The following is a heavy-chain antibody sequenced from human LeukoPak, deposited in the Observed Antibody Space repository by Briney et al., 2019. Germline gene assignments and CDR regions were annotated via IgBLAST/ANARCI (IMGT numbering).Heavy chain of an antibody. D-gene: IGHD4-17*01. CDR3: ARSTVTTWVGDFDY. CDR2: IFYSGST. J-gene: IGHJ4*02. CDR1: GGSVSSSSYY. V-gene: IGHV4-39*01. Sequence: SESLSLTCTVSGGSVSSSSYYWGWIRQPPGKGLEWIGSIFYSGSTYYNPSLQSRVTISIDTSKNQFSLKLSSVTAADTAVYYCARSTVTTWVGDFDYWGQGTLVTVSS.